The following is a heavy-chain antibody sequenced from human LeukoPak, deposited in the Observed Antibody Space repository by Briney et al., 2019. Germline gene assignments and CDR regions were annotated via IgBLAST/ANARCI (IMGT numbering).Heavy chain of an antibody. Sequence: GGSLRLSCAASGFTFSSYAMSWVRQAPGKGLEWVSAISGSGGSTYYADSVKGRFTISRDNSKNTLYLQMNSLRAEDTAVYYCAKGIAVAGTDYYYYYGMDVWGQGTTVTVSS. CDR3: AKGIAVAGTDYYYYYGMDV. D-gene: IGHD6-19*01. CDR2: ISGSGGST. V-gene: IGHV3-23*01. CDR1: GFTFSSYA. J-gene: IGHJ6*02.